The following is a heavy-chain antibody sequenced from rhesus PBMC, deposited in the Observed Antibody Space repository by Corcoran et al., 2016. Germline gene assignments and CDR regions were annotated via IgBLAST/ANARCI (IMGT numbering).Heavy chain of an antibody. CDR2: IQGGGGQI. V-gene: IGHV4S11*01. CDR3: VRDINNSMDV. CDR1: GGSISSNF. D-gene: IGHD1-26*01. Sequence: QVQLQESGPGLVKPLETLSLTCAVSGGSISSNFWSWIRQPPGKGLAWIGDIQGGGGQINVNPHLKSRVTLAVDTSKKQCSLRRKSVTAADTAVYYCVRDINNSMDVWGRGVLVTVSS. J-gene: IGHJ5-2*02.